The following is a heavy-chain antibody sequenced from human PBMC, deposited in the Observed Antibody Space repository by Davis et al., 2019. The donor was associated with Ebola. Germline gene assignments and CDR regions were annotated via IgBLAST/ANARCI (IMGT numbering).Heavy chain of an antibody. CDR1: GFTFDDYA. J-gene: IGHJ6*02. CDR3: AKDLLYDYYGMDV. Sequence: GGSLRLFCAASGFTFDDYAMHWVRQAPGKSLEWVSGISWNSGSIGYADSVKGRFTISRDNAKNSLYLQMNSLRAEDTALYYCAKDLLYDYYGMDVWGQGTTVTVSS. CDR2: ISWNSGSI. V-gene: IGHV3-9*01.